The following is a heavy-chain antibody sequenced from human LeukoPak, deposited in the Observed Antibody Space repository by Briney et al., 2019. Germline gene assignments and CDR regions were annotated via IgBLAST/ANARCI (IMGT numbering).Heavy chain of an antibody. V-gene: IGHV1-69*13. CDR1: GGTFSSYA. CDR2: IIPIFGTA. Sequence: SVNVSCTASGGTFSSYAISWVRQAPGQGLEWMGGIIPIFGTANYAQKFQGRVTITADESTSTAYMELSSLRSEDTAVYYCARGQWLVLGTFDYWGQGTLVTVSS. J-gene: IGHJ4*02. D-gene: IGHD6-19*01. CDR3: ARGQWLVLGTFDY.